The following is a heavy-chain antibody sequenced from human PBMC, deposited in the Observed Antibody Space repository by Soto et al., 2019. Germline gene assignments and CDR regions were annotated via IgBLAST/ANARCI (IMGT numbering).Heavy chain of an antibody. CDR1: GGSISRGGYS. CDR2: IYHSGST. Sequence: QLQLQASGSGLVKPSQTLSLTCAVSGGSISRGGYSWSWIRQPPGKGLEWIGYIYHSGSTYYNPSLKRRVTISVDRSKDQFSLKLRSVTAADTAVYYCARDHMDSPGYFDLWGRGTLVTVS. CDR3: ARDHMDSPGYFDL. J-gene: IGHJ2*01. D-gene: IGHD2-2*03. V-gene: IGHV4-30-2*01.